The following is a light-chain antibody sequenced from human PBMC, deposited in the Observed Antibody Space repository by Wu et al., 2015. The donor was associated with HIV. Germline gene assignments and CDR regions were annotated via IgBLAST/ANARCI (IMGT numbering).Light chain of an antibody. J-gene: IGKJ1*01. Sequence: EIVLTQSPGTLSLSPGERATLSCRASQSVSRSYLAWYQQKPGQAPRLLIYGASSRATGIPDRFSGSGSGTDFTLIISRLEPEDFAVYYCQQYGXSPWTFGQGTKVEIK. V-gene: IGKV3-20*01. CDR1: QSVSRSY. CDR2: GAS. CDR3: QQYGXSPWT.